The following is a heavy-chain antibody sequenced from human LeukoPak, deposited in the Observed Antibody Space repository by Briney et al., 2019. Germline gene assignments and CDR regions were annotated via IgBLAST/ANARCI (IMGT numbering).Heavy chain of an antibody. CDR2: IWYDGSNK. J-gene: IGHJ4*02. D-gene: IGHD3-10*01. V-gene: IGHV3-33*06. CDR1: GFTFSSYG. CDR3: AKCPNYYGSGSQIDY. Sequence: PGGSLRLSCAASGFTFSSYGMHWVRQAPGKGREWVAVIWYDGSNKYYADSVKGRFTISRDNSKNTLYLQMNSLRAEDTAVYYCAKCPNYYGSGSQIDYWGQGTLVTVSS.